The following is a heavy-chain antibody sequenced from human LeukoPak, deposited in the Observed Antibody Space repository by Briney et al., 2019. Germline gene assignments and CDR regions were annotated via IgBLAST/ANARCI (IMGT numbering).Heavy chain of an antibody. J-gene: IGHJ5*02. CDR3: ASIKQWLVLGWFDP. D-gene: IGHD6-19*01. Sequence: GGSLRLSCAASGFTFSSYSMNWVRQAPGKGLEWVSSISSSSSYIYYADSVKGRFTISRDNAKNSLYLQMNSLRAEDTAVYYCASIKQWLVLGWFDPWGQGTLVTVSS. CDR1: GFTFSSYS. V-gene: IGHV3-21*01. CDR2: ISSSSSYI.